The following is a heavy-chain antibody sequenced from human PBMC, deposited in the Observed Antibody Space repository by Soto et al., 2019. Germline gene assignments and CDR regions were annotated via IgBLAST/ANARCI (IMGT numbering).Heavy chain of an antibody. CDR2: INSDGSST. J-gene: IGHJ6*02. CDR3: ARVVGFSSLEYYYYGMDV. V-gene: IGHV3-74*01. CDR1: GFPLSSYW. Sequence: GGSLRLSCAASGFPLSSYWMHWVRQAPGKGLVWVSRINSDGSSTSYADSVKGRFTISRDNAKNTLYLQMNSLRAEDTAVYYCARVVGFSSLEYYYYGMDVWGQGTTVTVSS. D-gene: IGHD6-13*01.